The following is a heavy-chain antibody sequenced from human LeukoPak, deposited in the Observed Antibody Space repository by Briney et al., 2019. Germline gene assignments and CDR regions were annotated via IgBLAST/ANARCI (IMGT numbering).Heavy chain of an antibody. CDR2: IYSGGST. CDR3: ARGAPIFGVVITRYYFDY. Sequence: GGSLRLSCAASGFTVSSNYMSWVRQAPGKGLEWVSVIYSGGSTYYADSVKGRFTISRDNSKNTLYLQMNSLRAEDTAVYYCARGAPIFGVVITRYYFDYWGQGTLVTVSS. CDR1: GFTVSSNY. J-gene: IGHJ4*02. V-gene: IGHV3-53*01. D-gene: IGHD3-3*01.